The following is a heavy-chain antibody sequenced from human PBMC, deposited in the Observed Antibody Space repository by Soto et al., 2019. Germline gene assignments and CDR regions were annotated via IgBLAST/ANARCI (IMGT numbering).Heavy chain of an antibody. CDR1: GFTFSSYA. CDR2: ISYDGSNK. CDR3: ARGRLHDYGDYYDY. V-gene: IGHV3-30-3*01. J-gene: IGHJ4*02. Sequence: PGGSLRLSCAASGFTFSSYAMHWVRQAPGKGLEWVAVISYDGSNKYYADSVKGRFTISRDNSKNTLYLQMNSLRAEDTAVYYCARGRLHDYGDYYDYWGQGTLVTVSS. D-gene: IGHD4-17*01.